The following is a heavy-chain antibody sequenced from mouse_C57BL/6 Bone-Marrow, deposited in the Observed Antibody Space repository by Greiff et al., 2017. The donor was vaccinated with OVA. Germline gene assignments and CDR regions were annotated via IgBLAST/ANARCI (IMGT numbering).Heavy chain of an antibody. Sequence: VQLQQPGAELVKPGASVKLSCKASGYTFTSYWMHWVKQRPGQGLEWIGMIHPNSGSTNYNEKFKSKATLTVDKSSSTAYMQLSSLTSEDSAVYYCACYYGSSPYFDYWGQGTTLTVSS. D-gene: IGHD1-1*01. CDR2: IHPNSGST. V-gene: IGHV1-64*01. CDR1: GYTFTSYW. J-gene: IGHJ2*01. CDR3: ACYYGSSPYFDY.